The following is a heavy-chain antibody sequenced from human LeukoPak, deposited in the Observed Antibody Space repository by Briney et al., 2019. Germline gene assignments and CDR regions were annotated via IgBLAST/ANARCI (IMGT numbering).Heavy chain of an antibody. Sequence: SETLSLTCTVSGGSVSSGSYYWSWIRQPPGKGLEWIGSIFYSGSTNYNPSLKSRVTMSVDTSKDQFSLKLNSVTAADTAVYYCARDRYALTFDYWGQGILVTVSS. D-gene: IGHD3-16*01. V-gene: IGHV4-61*01. CDR3: ARDRYALTFDY. CDR1: GGSVSSGSYY. CDR2: IFYSGST. J-gene: IGHJ4*02.